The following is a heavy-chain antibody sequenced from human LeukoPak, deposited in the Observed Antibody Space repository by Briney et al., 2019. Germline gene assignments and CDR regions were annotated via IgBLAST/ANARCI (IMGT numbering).Heavy chain of an antibody. CDR2: INSDGSNR. Sequence: GGSLRLSCAASGFPFSSHWMHWVRQAPGKGLVWVSRINSDGSNRNYADAVKGRFIISRDNAKNTVYLQKNSLRVEDTAVYYCARSLGGAGSYDIWGQGTMVTVSS. V-gene: IGHV3-74*01. J-gene: IGHJ3*02. D-gene: IGHD2-15*01. CDR1: GFPFSSHW. CDR3: ARSLGGAGSYDI.